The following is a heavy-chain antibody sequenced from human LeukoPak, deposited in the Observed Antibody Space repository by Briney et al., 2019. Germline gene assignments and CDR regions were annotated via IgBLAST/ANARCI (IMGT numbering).Heavy chain of an antibody. D-gene: IGHD2-2*01. CDR1: GYTFTSYD. Sequence: EASVKVSCKASGYTFTSYDINWVRQAPGQGLEWMGWINPNSGGTNYAQKFQGRVTMTRDTSISTAFLELSRLRSDDTAVYYCARGGSTIVVVPASNLPSDYWGQGTLVTVSS. J-gene: IGHJ4*02. CDR2: INPNSGGT. V-gene: IGHV1-2*02. CDR3: ARGGSTIVVVPASNLPSDY.